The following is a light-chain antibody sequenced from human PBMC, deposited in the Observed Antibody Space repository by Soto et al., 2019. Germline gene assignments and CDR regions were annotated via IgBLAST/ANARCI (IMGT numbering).Light chain of an antibody. CDR1: QVISNY. J-gene: IGKJ2*01. CDR3: QQYEKLPYT. CDR2: DIS. Sequence: DIQLTQSASSLSASVGDRVTITCQASQVISNYLNCYHQHPGKAQKLLIYDISTLEIGVPSRFSGSGSGTDFTFTITVLQPEDIATYYCQQYEKLPYTFGQGTKLEI. V-gene: IGKV1-33*01.